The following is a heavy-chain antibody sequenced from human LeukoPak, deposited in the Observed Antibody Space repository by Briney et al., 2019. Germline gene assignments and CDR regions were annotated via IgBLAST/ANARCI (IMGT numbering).Heavy chain of an antibody. D-gene: IGHD3-3*01. J-gene: IGHJ6*02. V-gene: IGHV1-8*02. CDR3: ARVRNYGMDV. CDR1: GGTFSSYA. CDR2: MNPNRGNT. Sequence: ASVKVSCKASGGTFSSYAISWVRQAPGQGLEWMGWMNPNRGNTGYAQKFQGRVTMTRNTSISTAYMELSSLRSEDTAVYYCARVRNYGMDVWGQGTTVTVSS.